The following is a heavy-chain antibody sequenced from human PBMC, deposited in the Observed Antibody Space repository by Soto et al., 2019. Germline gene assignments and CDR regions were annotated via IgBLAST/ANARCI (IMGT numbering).Heavy chain of an antibody. CDR2: ISGSGGST. Sequence: EVQLLESGGGLVQPGGSLRLSCAASGFTFSSYAMSWVRQAPGKGLEWVAAISGSGGSTYYADSGKGRFTIPRENSKNTLYLQMNSLRAEDTAVYYCAKCSGSYRPYNFDYWVQGTLVTVSS. V-gene: IGHV3-23*01. D-gene: IGHD1-26*01. CDR3: AKCSGSYRPYNFDY. CDR1: GFTFSSYA. J-gene: IGHJ4*02.